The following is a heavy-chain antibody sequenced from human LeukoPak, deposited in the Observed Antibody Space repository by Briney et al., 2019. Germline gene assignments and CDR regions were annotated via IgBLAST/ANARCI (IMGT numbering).Heavy chain of an antibody. CDR2: ISAYNGNT. Sequence: EASVTVSFKASAYTFTIYGISWERQAPGQGLELMGCISAYNGNTNCAQKLQGRVTMTTDTSTSTAYMELRSLRSDDTAVYYCAREPRYSSRTWFDPWGQGTLVTVSS. V-gene: IGHV1-18*01. D-gene: IGHD6-13*01. CDR1: AYTFTIYG. J-gene: IGHJ5*02. CDR3: AREPRYSSRTWFDP.